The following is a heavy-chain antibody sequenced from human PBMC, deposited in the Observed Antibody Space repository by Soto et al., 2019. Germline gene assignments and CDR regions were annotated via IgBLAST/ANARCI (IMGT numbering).Heavy chain of an antibody. CDR1: GFTFSSYS. Sequence: GGSLRLSCAASGFTFSSYSMNWVRQAPGKGLEWVSSISSSSSYIYYADSVKGRFTISRDNAKNSLYLQMNSLRAEDTAVYYCARVAVVVVDGTPHYYYGMAVWGQGATVTVSS. D-gene: IGHD2-15*01. CDR3: ARVAVVVVDGTPHYYYGMAV. CDR2: ISSSSSYI. V-gene: IGHV3-21*01. J-gene: IGHJ6*02.